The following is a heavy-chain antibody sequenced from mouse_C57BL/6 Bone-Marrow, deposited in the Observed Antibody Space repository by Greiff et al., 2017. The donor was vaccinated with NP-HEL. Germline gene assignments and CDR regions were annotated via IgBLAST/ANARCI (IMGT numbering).Heavy chain of an antibody. CDR3: ARRGDYYGSSHYYFDY. CDR2: ISGGGGNT. J-gene: IGHJ2*01. V-gene: IGHV5-9*01. CDR1: GFTFSSYT. D-gene: IGHD1-1*01. Sequence: EVKLVESGGGLVKPGGSLKLSCAASGFTFSSYTMSWVRQTPEKRLEWVATISGGGGNTYYPDSVKGRFTISRDNAKNTLYLQMSSLRSEDTALYYCARRGDYYGSSHYYFDYWGQGTTLTVSS.